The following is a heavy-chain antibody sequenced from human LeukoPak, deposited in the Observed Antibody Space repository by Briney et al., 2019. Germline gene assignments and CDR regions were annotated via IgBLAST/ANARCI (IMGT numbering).Heavy chain of an antibody. J-gene: IGHJ5*02. CDR1: GITFSTYW. CDR3: AREKYCSRSSCYALFDP. Sequence: PGGSLRLSCAASGITFSTYWMSWVRQAPGKGLEWVANIKEDGSEKYYVDSVKGRFTISRDNAKNSLYLQMNSLRAEDTAVYYCAREKYCSRSSCYALFDPWGQGTLVTVSS. D-gene: IGHD2-2*01. V-gene: IGHV3-7*01. CDR2: IKEDGSEK.